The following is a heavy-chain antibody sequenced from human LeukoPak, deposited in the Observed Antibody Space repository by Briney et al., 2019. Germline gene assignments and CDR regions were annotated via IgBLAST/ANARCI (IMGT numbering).Heavy chain of an antibody. V-gene: IGHV1-69*02. J-gene: IGHJ5*02. CDR3: ARAAQWLDNNRFDP. Sequence: SVKVSCKASGGTFSSYTISWVRQAPGQGLEWMGRIIPILGIANYAQKFQGRVTITADKSTSTAYMELSSLRSEDTAVYYCARAAQWLDNNRFDPWGQGTLVTVSS. CDR1: GGTFSSYT. D-gene: IGHD6-19*01. CDR2: IIPILGIA.